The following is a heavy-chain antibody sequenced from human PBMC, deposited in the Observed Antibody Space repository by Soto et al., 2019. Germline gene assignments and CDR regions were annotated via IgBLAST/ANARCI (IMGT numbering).Heavy chain of an antibody. Sequence: SQTLSLTCAISGDSVSSYSVVWNWIRQSPSGGLEWLGRTYYRSKWYSEYAISVQSRITVNADTSKNQVSLQLGSVTPDDTAVYYCARLIGNSWLDDWGQGTLVTVSS. CDR2: TYYRSKWYS. CDR3: ARLIGNSWLDD. J-gene: IGHJ5*02. D-gene: IGHD2-8*01. V-gene: IGHV6-1*01. CDR1: GDSVSSYSVV.